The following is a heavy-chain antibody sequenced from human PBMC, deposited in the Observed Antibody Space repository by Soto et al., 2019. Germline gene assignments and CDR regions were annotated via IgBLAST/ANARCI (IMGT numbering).Heavy chain of an antibody. J-gene: IGHJ6*02. V-gene: IGHV1-69*13. CDR1: GGTFDNFI. Sequence: SVKVSCKASGGTFDNFIMNWVRQTPGRGLEWMGGIVPMLGTPTYAEKFKGRVTISATGSTSTMYMEVTSLRSEDTAIYYCARNGTYSSSLSQYSGMDVWGQGTTVTVS. CDR3: ARNGTYSSSLSQYSGMDV. CDR2: IVPMLGTP. D-gene: IGHD1-26*01.